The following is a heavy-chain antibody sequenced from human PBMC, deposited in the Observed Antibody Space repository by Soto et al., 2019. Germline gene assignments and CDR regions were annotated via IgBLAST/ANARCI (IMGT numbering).Heavy chain of an antibody. V-gene: IGHV3-30-3*01. CDR3: ARDGGKYGGLDAFDF. J-gene: IGHJ3*01. Sequence: QVQLVESGGGVVQPGRSLRLSCAASGFTFNKYAMHWVRQAPGKGLEWVAVISYDGDNKYYADSVKGRFTISRDNSKDTLYVQINSLRAEDTAVYHFARDGGKYGGLDAFDFWGQGTMVTGSS. CDR1: GFTFNKYA. CDR2: ISYDGDNK. D-gene: IGHD3-16*01.